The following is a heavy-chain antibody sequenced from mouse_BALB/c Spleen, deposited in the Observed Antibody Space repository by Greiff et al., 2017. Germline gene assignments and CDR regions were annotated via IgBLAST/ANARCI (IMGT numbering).Heavy chain of an antibody. J-gene: IGHJ2*01. V-gene: IGHV2-9*02. Sequence: VKLVESGPGLVAPSQSLSITCTVSGFSLTSYGVHWVRQPPGKGLEWLGVIWAGGSTNYNSALMSRLSISKDNSKSQVFLKMNSLQTDDTAMYYCARAPSITTVVANFDYWGQGTTLTVSS. CDR1: GFSLTSYG. CDR2: IWAGGST. D-gene: IGHD1-1*01. CDR3: ARAPSITTVVANFDY.